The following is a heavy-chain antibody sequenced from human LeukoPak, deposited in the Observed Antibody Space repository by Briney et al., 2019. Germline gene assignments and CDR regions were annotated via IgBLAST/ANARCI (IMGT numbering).Heavy chain of an antibody. CDR2: ISSSSAYI. V-gene: IGHV3-21*01. Sequence: RTGGSLRLSCAGAGFTFSTHTINWVRQAPGKGLEWVSSISSSSAYIYYADSVKGRFTISRNNAKNSLYLQMNSLRAEDTAVYYCARGVWFGRTYAFDIWGQGTMVTVSS. J-gene: IGHJ3*02. D-gene: IGHD3-10*01. CDR1: GFTFSTHT. CDR3: ARGVWFGRTYAFDI.